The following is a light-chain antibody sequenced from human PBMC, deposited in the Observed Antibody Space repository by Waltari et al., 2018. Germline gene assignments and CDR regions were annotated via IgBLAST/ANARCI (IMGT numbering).Light chain of an antibody. CDR2: GKY. J-gene: IGLJ2*01. CDR1: SLRSYF. V-gene: IGLV3-19*01. Sequence: SFVLTQEPAVSVSLVHTVRFTSQGASLRSYFASWYQQKPPQAPVLVIYGKYNRPSGIPVRFSGSSSGNTASLTITGAQAEDEADYYCNSRDSSGNLVVFGGGTKLTVL. CDR3: NSRDSSGNLVV.